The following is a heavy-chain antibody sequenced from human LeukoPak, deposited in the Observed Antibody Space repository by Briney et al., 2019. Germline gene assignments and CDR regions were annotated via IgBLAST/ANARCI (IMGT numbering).Heavy chain of an antibody. CDR3: AKYFASGSYYKLPH. CDR1: GFTFSSYA. J-gene: IGHJ1*01. CDR2: ISGSGAYT. V-gene: IGHV3-23*01. D-gene: IGHD3-10*01. Sequence: GGSLLLSCAASGFTFSSYAMSWVRPAPGKGLEWVSTISGSGAYTYYADSVKGRFTISRDNSKNTLYLQMNSLRAEDTAVYYCAKYFASGSYYKLPHWGQGTLVTVSS.